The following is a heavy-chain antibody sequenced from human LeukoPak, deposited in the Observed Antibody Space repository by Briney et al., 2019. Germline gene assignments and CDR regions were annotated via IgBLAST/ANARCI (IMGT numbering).Heavy chain of an antibody. CDR1: GFTFSSYA. J-gene: IGHJ4*02. CDR3: AKASGWPYYFDY. V-gene: IGHV3-23*01. D-gene: IGHD6-19*01. CDR2: ISGSGGST. Sequence: GGSLRLSCAASGFTFSSYAMSWVRQAPGKGLEWVSAISGSGGSTYYADSVKGLFTISRDNSKNTLYLQMNSLRAEDTAVYYCAKASGWPYYFDYWGQGTLVTVSS.